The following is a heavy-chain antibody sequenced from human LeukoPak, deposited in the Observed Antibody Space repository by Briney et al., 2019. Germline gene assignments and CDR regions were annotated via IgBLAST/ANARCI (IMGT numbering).Heavy chain of an antibody. CDR1: GYTFTSYA. V-gene: IGHV1-3*04. J-gene: IGHJ4*02. CDR3: AREDSSSNRDYFDY. D-gene: IGHD6-6*01. CDR2: INTGSGNI. Sequence: ASVKVSCKASGYTFTSYAIHWVRQAPGQRLEWMGWINTGSGNIRYSQKFQGRVTITRDTSASTAYMELSRLRSDDTAVYYCAREDSSSNRDYFDYWGQGTLVTVSS.